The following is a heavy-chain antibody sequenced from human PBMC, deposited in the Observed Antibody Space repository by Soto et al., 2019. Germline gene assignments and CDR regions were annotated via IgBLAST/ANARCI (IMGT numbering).Heavy chain of an antibody. CDR2: IHPSGQPI. D-gene: IGHD1-26*01. Sequence: GESLKISCAASGFTFSSSEMYWVRQAPGKGLEWVSYIHPSGQPIFYADSVKGRFTISRDNAKNSLYLQMGSLRAEDSAVYYCARRASRWGQGTMVTVSS. CDR3: ARRASR. J-gene: IGHJ3*01. CDR1: GFTFSSSE. V-gene: IGHV3-48*03.